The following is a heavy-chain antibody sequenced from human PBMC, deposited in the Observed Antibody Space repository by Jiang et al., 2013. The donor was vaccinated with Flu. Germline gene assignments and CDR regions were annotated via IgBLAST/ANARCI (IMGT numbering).Heavy chain of an antibody. CDR2: INPGDGGT. CDR1: GYRFTRYY. V-gene: IGHV1-46*01. D-gene: IGHD1-26*01. CDR3: ATFAGASGTFDH. J-gene: IGHJ4*02. Sequence: GAEVKKPGDSVKVSCRTSGYRFTRYYMHWVRQAPEQGLEWLGVINPGDGGTTYAQNFQGRVIMTRDTSTNTVYMEVTNVRFEDSAVYYCATFAGASGTFDHWGQGTLL.